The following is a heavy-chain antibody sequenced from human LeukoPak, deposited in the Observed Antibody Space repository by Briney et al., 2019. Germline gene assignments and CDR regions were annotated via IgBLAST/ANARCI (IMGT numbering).Heavy chain of an antibody. J-gene: IGHJ4*02. D-gene: IGHD2-2*03. Sequence: GGSLRLSCAASGLIFSTYWMNWVRQAPGKGLEWVANIKEDGSAKYYVDSVKGRFTISRDNARNLLYLQMNSLRAEDTAVYYCVMDMDVWGQGTLVTVSS. CDR2: IKEDGSAK. CDR3: VMDMDV. CDR1: GLIFSTYW. V-gene: IGHV3-7*05.